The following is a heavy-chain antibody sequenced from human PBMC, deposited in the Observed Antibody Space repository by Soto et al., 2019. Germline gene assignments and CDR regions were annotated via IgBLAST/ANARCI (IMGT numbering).Heavy chain of an antibody. CDR3: ARDLWETPARDVDY. CDR2: IGGNGDSI. V-gene: IGHV3-48*02. J-gene: IGHJ4*02. CDR1: GFTFSTYG. Sequence: EVQLVEYGGDLVQPGGSLRLSCAASGFTFSTYGMNWVRQAPGRGLEWVSYIGGNGDSIYYADSVKGRFIISRDNAKNSLHLQMNSLRDEDTAVYYCARDLWETPARDVDYWGQGTLVTVSS. D-gene: IGHD1-26*01.